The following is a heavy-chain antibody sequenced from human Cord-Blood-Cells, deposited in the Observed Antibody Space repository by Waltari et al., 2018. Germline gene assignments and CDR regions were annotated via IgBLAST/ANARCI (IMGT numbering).Heavy chain of an antibody. D-gene: IGHD7-27*01. CDR1: GFPFRSYA. V-gene: IGHV3-30-3*01. Sequence: QVQLVESGGGVVQPGRSLRLSCAASGFPFRSYALPWVRQAPGKGLEWVAVISYDGSNKYYADSVKGRFTISRDNSKNTLYLQMNSLRAEDTAVYYCARVLLTDDAFDIWGQGTMVTVSS. J-gene: IGHJ3*02. CDR2: ISYDGSNK. CDR3: ARVLLTDDAFDI.